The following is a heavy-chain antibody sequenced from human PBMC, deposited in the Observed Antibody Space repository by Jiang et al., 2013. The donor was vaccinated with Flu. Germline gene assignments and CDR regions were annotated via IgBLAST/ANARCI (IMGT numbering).Heavy chain of an antibody. V-gene: IGHV1-46*01. Sequence: GAEVKKPGASVKVSCKASGYTFTSYYMHWVRQAPGQGLEWMGIINPSGGSTSYAQKFQGRVTMTRDTSTSTVYMELSSLRSEDTAVYYCARGVVVPAASYKRDLDYWGQGTLVTVSS. J-gene: IGHJ4*02. D-gene: IGHD2-2*01. CDR3: ARGVVVPAASYKRDLDY. CDR2: INPSGGST. CDR1: GYTFTSYY.